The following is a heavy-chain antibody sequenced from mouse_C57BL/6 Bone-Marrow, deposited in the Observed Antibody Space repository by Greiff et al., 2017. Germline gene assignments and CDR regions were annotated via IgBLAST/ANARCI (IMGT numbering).Heavy chain of an antibody. V-gene: IGHV1-81*01. Sequence: QVQLQQSGAELARPGASVKLSCKASGYTFTSYGLSWVKQRTGQGLEWIGEIYPRSGNTYYTEKFKGKATLTADKSSSTAYLELRSLTSEDSAVYFCARYPYYDGSGYYYAMDYWGQGTSVTVSS. J-gene: IGHJ4*01. CDR3: ARYPYYDGSGYYYAMDY. CDR2: IYPRSGNT. D-gene: IGHD1-1*01. CDR1: GYTFTSYG.